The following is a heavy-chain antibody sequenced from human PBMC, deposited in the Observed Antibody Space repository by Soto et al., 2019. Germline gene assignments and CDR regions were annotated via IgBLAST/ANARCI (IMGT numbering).Heavy chain of an antibody. CDR2: ISSSSSYI. Sequence: PGGSLRLSCAASGFTLSSYSMNWVRQAPGEGLEWVSSISSSSSYIYYADSVKGRFTISRDNAKNSLYLQMNSLRAEDTAVYYCARDTARIVGATVGAFDIWGQGTMVTVSS. CDR1: GFTLSSYS. J-gene: IGHJ3*02. CDR3: ARDTARIVGATVGAFDI. D-gene: IGHD1-26*01. V-gene: IGHV3-21*01.